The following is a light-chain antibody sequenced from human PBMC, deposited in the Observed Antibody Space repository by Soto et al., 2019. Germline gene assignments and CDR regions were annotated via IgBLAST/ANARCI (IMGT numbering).Light chain of an antibody. CDR2: ASS. CDR3: QQSRGTSLT. V-gene: IGKV1-39*01. Sequence: DIQMTQSPSSLSASVGDRVTITCRASQSISDYLNWYQQKPGKAPNLLIYASSILQSGVPSRFSGSGSGTDFTLTITSLQPVDFATYYCQQSRGTSLTFGGGTKVEVK. CDR1: QSISDY. J-gene: IGKJ4*01.